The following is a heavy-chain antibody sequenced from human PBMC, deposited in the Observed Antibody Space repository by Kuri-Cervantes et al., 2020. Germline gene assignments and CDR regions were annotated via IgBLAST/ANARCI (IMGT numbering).Heavy chain of an antibody. Sequence: SCAVSGGSISSSNWWSWVRQPPGKGLEWIGEIYHSGSTNYNPSLKSRVTISVDTSKNQFSLKLSSVTAADTAVYYCARVDYDSSGYYYGPGPIDYWGQGTLVTVSS. V-gene: IGHV4-4*02. CDR2: IYHSGST. D-gene: IGHD3-22*01. J-gene: IGHJ4*02. CDR1: GGSISSSNW. CDR3: ARVDYDSSGYYYGPGPIDY.